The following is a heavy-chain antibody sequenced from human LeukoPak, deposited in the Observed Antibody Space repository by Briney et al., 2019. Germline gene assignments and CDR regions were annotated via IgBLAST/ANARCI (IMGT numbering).Heavy chain of an antibody. V-gene: IGHV4-34*01. CDR1: GGSFSGYY. J-gene: IGHJ4*02. CDR3: ARGELWEGPYFDY. Sequence: SSETRSLTCAVYGGSFSGYYWSWIRQPPGKGLEWIGEINHSGSTNYNPSLKSRVTISVDTSKNQFSLKLSSVTAADTAVYYCARGELWEGPYFDYRGQGTLVTVSS. CDR2: INHSGST. D-gene: IGHD1-26*01.